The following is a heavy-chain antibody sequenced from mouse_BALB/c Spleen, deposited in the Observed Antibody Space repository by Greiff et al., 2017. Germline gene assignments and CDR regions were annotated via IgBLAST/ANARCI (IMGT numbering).Heavy chain of an antibody. CDR1: GYTFTSYW. V-gene: IGHV1S22*01. Sequence: LQQPGSELVRPGASVKLSCKASGYTFTSYWMHWVKQRPGQGLEWIGNIYPGSGSTNYDEKFKSKATLTVDTSSSTAYMQLSSLTSEDSAVYYCTRSEGCSSQPYYHAMDYWGQGTSVTVSS. CDR2: IYPGSGST. D-gene: IGHD1-1*01. J-gene: IGHJ4*01. CDR3: TRSEGCSSQPYYHAMDY.